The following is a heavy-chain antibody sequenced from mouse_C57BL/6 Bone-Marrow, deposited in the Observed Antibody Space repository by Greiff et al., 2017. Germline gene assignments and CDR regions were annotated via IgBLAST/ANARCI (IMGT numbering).Heavy chain of an antibody. Sequence: QVQLQQPGAELVKPGASVKLSCKASGYTFTSYWMQWVKQRPGQGLEWIGEIDPSDSYTNYNQKFKGKATLTVDTSSSTAYMQLSSLTSEDSAVYYCARYRGAMDYWDQGTSVTVSS. CDR2: IDPSDSYT. V-gene: IGHV1-50*01. CDR3: ARYRGAMDY. D-gene: IGHD3-1*01. J-gene: IGHJ4*01. CDR1: GYTFTSYW.